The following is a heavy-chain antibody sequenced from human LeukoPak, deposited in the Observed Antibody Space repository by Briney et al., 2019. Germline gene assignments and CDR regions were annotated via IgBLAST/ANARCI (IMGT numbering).Heavy chain of an antibody. CDR1: GFTFSSYW. CDR3: ARDAGYCTSYRCYKDY. D-gene: IGHD2-2*02. J-gene: IGHJ4*02. Sequence: GGSLRLSCAASGFTFSSYWMHWVRQAPGKGLVWVSHINSDGSSTTYADSVKGRFTISRDNAKNTLYLQMNSLRVEDTAVYYCARDAGYCTSYRCYKDYWGQGTLVTVSS. CDR2: INSDGSST. V-gene: IGHV3-74*03.